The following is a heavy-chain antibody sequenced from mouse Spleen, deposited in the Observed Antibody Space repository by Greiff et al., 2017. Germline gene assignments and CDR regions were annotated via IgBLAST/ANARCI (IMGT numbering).Heavy chain of an antibody. CDR2: IDPANGNT. D-gene: IGHD2-1*01. V-gene: IGHV14-3*02. CDR3: APWYPYAMDY. CDR1: GFNIKDTY. J-gene: IGHJ4*01. Sequence: VQLQQSGAELVKPGASVKLSCTASGFNIKDTYMHWVKQRPEQGLEWIGRIDPANGNTKYDPKFQGKATITADTSSNTAYLQLSSLTSEDTAVYYCAPWYPYAMDYWGQGTSVTVSS.